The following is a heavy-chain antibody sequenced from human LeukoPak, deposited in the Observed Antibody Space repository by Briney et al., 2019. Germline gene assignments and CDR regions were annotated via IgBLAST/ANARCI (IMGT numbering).Heavy chain of an antibody. CDR2: IYYSGST. CDR3: ARLGGSGSYSYYYYYYYMDV. CDR1: GGSISSSSYY. J-gene: IGHJ6*03. V-gene: IGHV4-39*01. D-gene: IGHD3-10*01. Sequence: PSETLSLTCTVSGGSISSSSYYWGWIRQPPGKGLEWIASIYYSGSTYYNPSLKSRVTISVDTSKNQFSLKLSSVTAADTAVYYCARLGGSGSYSYYYYYYYMDVWGKGTTVTVSS.